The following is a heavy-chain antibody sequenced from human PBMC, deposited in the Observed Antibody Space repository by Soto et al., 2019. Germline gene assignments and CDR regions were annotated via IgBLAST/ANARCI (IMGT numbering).Heavy chain of an antibody. CDR3: ARDRSSGWPYGMDV. D-gene: IGHD6-19*01. CDR1: GFTFSSYA. V-gene: IGHV3-30-3*01. CDR2: ISYDGRNK. J-gene: IGHJ6*02. Sequence: RRLSCAASGFTFSSYAMHWVRQAPGKGLEWVAVISYDGRNKYYADSVKGRFTISSDNSKNTLYVQMNSLRAEDTAVYHCARDRSSGWPYGMDVWGQGTTVTVSS.